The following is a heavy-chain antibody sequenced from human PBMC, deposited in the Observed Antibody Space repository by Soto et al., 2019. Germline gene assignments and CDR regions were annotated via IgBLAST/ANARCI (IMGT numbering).Heavy chain of an antibody. J-gene: IGHJ6*02. CDR2: IIPIFGTA. CDR1: GGTFSSYA. CDR3: ARVGGAELELRIRYYYGMDV. D-gene: IGHD1-7*01. V-gene: IGHV1-69*12. Sequence: QVQLVQSGAEVKKPGSSVKVSCKASGGTFSSYAISWVRQAPGQGLEWMGGIIPIFGTANYAQEFQGRVAIPADESTSTAYMELSSLRSDDTAVYYCARVGGAELELRIRYYYGMDVWGQGTTVTVSS.